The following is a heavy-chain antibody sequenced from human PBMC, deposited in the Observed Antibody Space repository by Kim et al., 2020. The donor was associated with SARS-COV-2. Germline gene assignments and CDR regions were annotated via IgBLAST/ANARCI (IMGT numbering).Heavy chain of an antibody. CDR2: IKPDGSAE. V-gene: IGHV3-7*01. Sequence: GGSLRLSCAASGFSFLSHWMSWVRQSPGKGLEWVANIKPDGSAEDYVDFVKGRFTVSRDNPKNSLYLQMNSLRVEDTAVYYCARHGFNYALDVWGQGTTVIVSS. CDR1: GFSFLSHW. J-gene: IGHJ6*02. D-gene: IGHD6-25*01. CDR3: ARHGFNYALDV.